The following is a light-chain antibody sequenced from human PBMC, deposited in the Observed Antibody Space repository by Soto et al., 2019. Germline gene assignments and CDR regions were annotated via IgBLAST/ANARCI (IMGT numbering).Light chain of an antibody. V-gene: IGLV1-44*01. Sequence: QSVLTQPPSASGTPGQRVTISCSGSSSNIGSNTVNWYQQLPGTAPKLLIYSNNQRPSGVPDRFSGSKSGTSASLAISGLQSEDEADYYCSSYTSGNTLVFGTGTKVTVL. CDR2: SNN. J-gene: IGLJ1*01. CDR3: SSYTSGNTLV. CDR1: SSNIGSNT.